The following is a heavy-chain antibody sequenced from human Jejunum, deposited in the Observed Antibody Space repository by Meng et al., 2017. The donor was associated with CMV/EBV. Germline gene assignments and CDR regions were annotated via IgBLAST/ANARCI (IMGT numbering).Heavy chain of an antibody. CDR1: GYRFTSYW. D-gene: IGHD1-26*01. CDR3: ARTPPYIGSHLDF. V-gene: IGHV5-51*01. J-gene: IGHJ4*02. CDR2: IYPGDSDT. Sequence: CNGSGYRFTSYWIAWVRQMPGKGLEWMGIIYPGDSDTRYSPSFQGQVTISVDKSISTAYLQWSSLKASDTAMYYCARTPPYIGSHLDFWGQGTLVTVSS.